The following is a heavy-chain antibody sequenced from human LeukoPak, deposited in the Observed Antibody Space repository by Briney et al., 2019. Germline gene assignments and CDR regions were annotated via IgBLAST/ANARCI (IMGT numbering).Heavy chain of an antibody. CDR1: GFTFSSYA. CDR2: ISSSSSYI. V-gene: IGHV3-21*01. J-gene: IGHJ4*02. Sequence: GGSLRLSCAASGFTFSSYAMNWVRQAPGKGLEWVSSISSSSSYIYYADSVKGRFTISRDNAKNSLYLQMNSLRAEDTAVYYCARAGRRGYYDSSGYPEYYFDYWAREPWSPSPQ. CDR3: ARAGRRGYYDSSGYPEYYFDY. D-gene: IGHD3-22*01.